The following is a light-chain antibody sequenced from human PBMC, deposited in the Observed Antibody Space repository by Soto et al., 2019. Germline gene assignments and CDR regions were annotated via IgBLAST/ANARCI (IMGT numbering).Light chain of an antibody. CDR2: EAT. J-gene: IGLJ2*01. Sequence: QSALAQPASVSGSPGQSITISCTGTSSNVGSYNLVSWYQQHPGEAPKLMIYEATKRPSGVSNRFSGSKSGNTASLTISGLQAEDEAHYYCCSYAGSYTMIFGGGTKLTVL. CDR3: CSYAGSYTMI. CDR1: SSNVGSYNL. V-gene: IGLV2-23*01.